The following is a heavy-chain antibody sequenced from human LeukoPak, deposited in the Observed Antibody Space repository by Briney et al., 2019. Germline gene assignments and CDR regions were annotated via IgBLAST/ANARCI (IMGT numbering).Heavy chain of an antibody. V-gene: IGHV3-23*01. J-gene: IGHJ4*02. CDR2: ITGGSDST. Sequence: GGSLRLSCAASGFTFTSYVMSWVRQAPGKGLEWVSAITGGSDSTYYADSVKGRFTISRDNSKNTLYVQTNSLRAEDTAVYYCAKGSSGARPYFFDYWGQGTLITVSS. CDR3: AKGSSGARPYFFDY. CDR1: GFTFTSYV.